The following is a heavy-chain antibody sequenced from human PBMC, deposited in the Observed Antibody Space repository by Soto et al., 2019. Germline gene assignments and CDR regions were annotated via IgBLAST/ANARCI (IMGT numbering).Heavy chain of an antibody. Sequence: EVQLVESEGGLVQRGGYLRLSCAASGFTFNYYWMHWVRQAPGQGLVWVSHIHSDGSTTTYAYSVKGRFTISRDNAKNTLYLQMNSLRAADTAVYYCVRGDKGCFDLGGQGTTVTVSS. CDR1: GFTFNYYW. J-gene: IGHJ3*01. V-gene: IGHV3-74*01. CDR2: IHSDGSTT. CDR3: VRGDKGCFDL. D-gene: IGHD2-21*02.